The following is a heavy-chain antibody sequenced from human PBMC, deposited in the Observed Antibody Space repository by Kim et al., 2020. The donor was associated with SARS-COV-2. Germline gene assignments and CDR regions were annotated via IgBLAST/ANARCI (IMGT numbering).Heavy chain of an antibody. CDR2: IIPILGIA. V-gene: IGHV1-69*04. J-gene: IGHJ1*01. Sequence: SVKVSCKASGGTFSSYAISWVRQAPGQGLEWMGRIIPILGIANYAQKFQGRVTITADKSTSTAYMDLSSLRSEDTAVYYCARDPTYYYDSSGYYSEYFQHWGQGTLVTVSS. CDR3: ARDPTYYYDSSGYYSEYFQH. CDR1: GGTFSSYA. D-gene: IGHD3-22*01.